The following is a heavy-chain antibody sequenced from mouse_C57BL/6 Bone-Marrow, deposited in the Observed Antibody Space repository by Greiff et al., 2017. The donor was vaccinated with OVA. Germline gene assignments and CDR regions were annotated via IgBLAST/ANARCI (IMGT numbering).Heavy chain of an antibody. D-gene: IGHD1-1*01. CDR3: TRGLLTTVVARTMDY. J-gene: IGHJ4*01. V-gene: IGHV1-15*01. CDR1: GYTFTDYE. Sequence: VKLMESGAELVRPGASVTLSCKASGYTFTDYEMHWVKQTPVHGLEWIGAIDPETGGTAYNQKFKGKAILTADKSSSTAYMELRSLTSEDSAVYYCTRGLLTTVVARTMDYWGQGTSVTVSS. CDR2: IDPETGGT.